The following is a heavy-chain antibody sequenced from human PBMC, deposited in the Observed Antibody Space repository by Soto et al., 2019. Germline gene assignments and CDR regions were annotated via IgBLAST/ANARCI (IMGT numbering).Heavy chain of an antibody. CDR1: GAPVSSETHF. Sequence: SETLCLTCTVSGAPVSSETHFWTWIRQPPGKGLEWIGYMYYSGITNSNPALKSRVTLSVDRSRNQFSLSLNSVTAADTAVYYCAREDMSGTYYFDYWGPGTQVTVSS. CDR2: MYYSGIT. CDR3: AREDMSGTYYFDY. V-gene: IGHV4-61*01. D-gene: IGHD1-26*01. J-gene: IGHJ4*02.